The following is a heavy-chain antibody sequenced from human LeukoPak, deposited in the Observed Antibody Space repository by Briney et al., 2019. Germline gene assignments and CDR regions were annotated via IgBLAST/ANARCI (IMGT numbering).Heavy chain of an antibody. CDR3: AKAPDSSGFPSYFDS. CDR2: LSDSAVSS. V-gene: IGHV3-23*01. CDR1: GFTFSTFA. J-gene: IGHJ4*02. Sequence: GGSLRLSCAVSGFTFSTFAMNWVRQAPGKGLEWVSSLSDSAVSSYYADSVKGRFTISRDNSMNTLYLQMNSLRAEDTATYYCAKAPDSSGFPSYFDSWGQGTLVAVSS. D-gene: IGHD3-22*01.